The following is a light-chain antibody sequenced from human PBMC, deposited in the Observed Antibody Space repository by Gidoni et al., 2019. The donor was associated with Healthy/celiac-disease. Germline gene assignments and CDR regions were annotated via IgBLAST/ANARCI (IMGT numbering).Light chain of an antibody. CDR1: QSVSSY. CDR3: QQRSNWPPGTLT. Sequence: EIVLTQSPATLSLSPGERATLSCRASQSVSSYLAWYQQKPGQAPRLLIYDASNRATGIPARFSGSGSGTDFTLTISSLEPEDFAVYYCQQRSNWPPGTLTFGGGTKAEIK. V-gene: IGKV3-11*01. CDR2: DAS. J-gene: IGKJ4*01.